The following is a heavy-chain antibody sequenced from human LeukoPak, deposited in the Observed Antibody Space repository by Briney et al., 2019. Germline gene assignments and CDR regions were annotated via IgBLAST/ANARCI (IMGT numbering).Heavy chain of an antibody. D-gene: IGHD5-18*01. CDR2: INHSGST. CDR1: GGSISSSSYY. Sequence: SETLSLTCTVSGGSISSSSYYWSWIRQPPGKGLEWIGEINHSGSTNYNPSLKSRVTISVDTSKNQFSLKLSSVTAADTAVYYCARGRRGYSYGTGYWGQGTLVTVSS. V-gene: IGHV4-39*07. CDR3: ARGRRGYSYGTGY. J-gene: IGHJ4*02.